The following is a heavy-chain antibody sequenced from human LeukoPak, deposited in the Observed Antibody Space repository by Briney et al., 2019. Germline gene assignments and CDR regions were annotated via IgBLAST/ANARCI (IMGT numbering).Heavy chain of an antibody. V-gene: IGHV3-21*01. CDR2: ITGSGHYI. CDR1: GFTFSSYG. J-gene: IGHJ6*02. Sequence: PGGSLRLSCAASGFTFSSYGMSWVRQAPGKGLKWVSSITGSGHYIYYADSVKGRFTITRDESENTVFLQLNSLRPDDTAVYYCAREQTAYNYGMDVWGQGTTVTVSS. CDR3: AREQTAYNYGMDV.